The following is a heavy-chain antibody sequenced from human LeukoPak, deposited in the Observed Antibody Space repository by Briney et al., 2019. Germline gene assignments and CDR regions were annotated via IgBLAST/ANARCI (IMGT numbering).Heavy chain of an antibody. V-gene: IGHV3-21*01. CDR3: AKGLMDDYVWGSYRTSDWFDP. CDR1: GFTFSSYS. Sequence: GGSLRLSCAASGFTFSSYSMNWVRQAPGKGLEWVSSISSSSSYIYYADSVKGRSTISRDNAKNSLYLQMNSLRAEDTAVYYCAKGLMDDYVWGSYRTSDWFDPWGQGTLVTVSS. J-gene: IGHJ5*02. D-gene: IGHD3-16*02. CDR2: ISSSSSYI.